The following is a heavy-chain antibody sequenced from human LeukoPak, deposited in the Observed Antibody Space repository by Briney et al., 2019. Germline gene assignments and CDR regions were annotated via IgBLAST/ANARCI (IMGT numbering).Heavy chain of an antibody. J-gene: IGHJ4*02. D-gene: IGHD3-3*01. Sequence: ASVKVSCKASGYTFTGYYMYWVRQAPGQGLEWMGWINPNSGGTNYAQTFQGRVTITRDTSISTAYMELSRLRSDDTAVYYCARGLDKYDYWSGYFLAYWGQGTLVTVSS. CDR1: GYTFTGYY. V-gene: IGHV1-2*02. CDR3: ARGLDKYDYWSGYFLAY. CDR2: INPNSGGT.